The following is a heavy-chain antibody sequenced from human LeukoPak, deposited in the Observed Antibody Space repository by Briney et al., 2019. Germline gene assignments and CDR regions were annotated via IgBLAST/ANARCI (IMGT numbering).Heavy chain of an antibody. Sequence: SETLSLTCAVYGGSFSGYYWSWIRQPPGKGLEWIGEINHSGGTNYNPSLKSRVTISVDTSKNQFSLKLSSVTAADTAVYYCARVRRKDGYNSFDYWGQGTLVTVSS. CDR3: ARVRRKDGYNSFDY. CDR2: INHSGGT. V-gene: IGHV4-34*01. J-gene: IGHJ4*02. CDR1: GGSFSGYY. D-gene: IGHD5-24*01.